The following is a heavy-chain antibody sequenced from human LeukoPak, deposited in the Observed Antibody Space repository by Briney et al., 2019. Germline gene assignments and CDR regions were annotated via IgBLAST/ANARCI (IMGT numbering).Heavy chain of an antibody. Sequence: TSETLSLTCTVSGGSISSYYWSWIRQPAGKGLEWIGRIYTSGSTNYNPSLKSRVTISVDTSKNQFSLKLSSVTAADTAVYYCARQITVVVPAAMEIFDYWGQGTLVTVSS. V-gene: IGHV4-4*07. CDR2: IYTSGST. CDR1: GGSISSYY. CDR3: ARQITVVVPAAMEIFDY. J-gene: IGHJ4*02. D-gene: IGHD2-2*01.